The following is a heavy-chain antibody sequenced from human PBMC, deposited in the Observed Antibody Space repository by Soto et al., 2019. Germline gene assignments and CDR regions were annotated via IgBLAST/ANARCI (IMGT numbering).Heavy chain of an antibody. CDR2: INPSGGST. J-gene: IGHJ3*02. CDR3: AGETPYGGNSPAFDI. D-gene: IGHD4-17*01. V-gene: IGHV1-46*01. CDR1: GYTFTSYY. Sequence: VKVSCKASGYTFTSYYMHWVRQAPGQGLEWMGIINPSGGSTSYAQKFQGRVTMTRDTSTSTVYMELSSLRSEDTAVYYCAGETPYGGNSPAFDIWGQGTMVTVSS.